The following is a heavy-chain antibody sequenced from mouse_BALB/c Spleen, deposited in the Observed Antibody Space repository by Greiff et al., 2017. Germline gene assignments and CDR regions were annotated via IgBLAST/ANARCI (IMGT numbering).Heavy chain of an antibody. J-gene: IGHJ3*01. CDR1: GYAFTNYL. D-gene: IGHD1-1*01. CDR2: INPGSGGT. CDR3: ARRGGSSWAY. Sequence: QVQLKQSGAELVRPGTSVKVSCKASGYAFTNYLIEWVKQRPGQGLEWIGVINPGSGGTNYNEKFKGKATLTADKSSSTAYMQLSSLTSDDSAVYFCARRGGSSWAYWGQGTLVTVSA. V-gene: IGHV1-54*01.